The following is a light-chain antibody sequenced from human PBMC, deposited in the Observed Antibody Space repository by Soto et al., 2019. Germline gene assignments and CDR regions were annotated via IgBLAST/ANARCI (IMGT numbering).Light chain of an antibody. J-gene: IGLJ1*01. CDR2: QVN. Sequence: QSVLTQPPSASGSPGQSVTISCTGTSSDIGVYDFVSWYQQHPGKAPKVIIYQVNKRPSGVPDRFSGSKSGNTASLTVSGLRPEDEAYYFCSSFAGSYSPYVFGTGTKLTVL. V-gene: IGLV2-8*01. CDR1: SSDIGVYDF. CDR3: SSFAGSYSPYV.